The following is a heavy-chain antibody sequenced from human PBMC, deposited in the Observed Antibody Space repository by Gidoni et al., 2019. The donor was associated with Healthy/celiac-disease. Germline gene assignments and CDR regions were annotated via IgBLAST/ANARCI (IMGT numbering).Heavy chain of an antibody. Sequence: EVQLVESGGGLVQPGRSLRLSCAASGFTFADYAMPWGRQAPGKGLAWVSVICWNSGSIGDADSVKGRFTISRDNAKNSLYLQMNSLRAEDTALYYCAKSPAVAAAGYYYYYGMDVWGQGTTVTVSS. J-gene: IGHJ6*02. CDR2: ICWNSGSI. CDR1: GFTFADYA. CDR3: AKSPAVAAAGYYYYYGMDV. V-gene: IGHV3-9*01. D-gene: IGHD6-13*01.